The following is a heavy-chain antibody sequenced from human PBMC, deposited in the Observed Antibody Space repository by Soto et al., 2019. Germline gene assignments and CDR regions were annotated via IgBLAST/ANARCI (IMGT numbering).Heavy chain of an antibody. V-gene: IGHV4-61*01. J-gene: IGHJ4*02. CDR2: IYYSGST. Sequence: PSATLSLTCTVSGGSVSSGSYYWSWIRQPPGKGLEWIGYIYYSGSTNYNPSLKSRVTISVDTSKNQFSLKLSSVTAADTAVYYCARDRRDGYNKGSDYFDYWGQGTLVTVSS. D-gene: IGHD3-10*01. CDR1: GGSVSSGSYY. CDR3: ARDRRDGYNKGSDYFDY.